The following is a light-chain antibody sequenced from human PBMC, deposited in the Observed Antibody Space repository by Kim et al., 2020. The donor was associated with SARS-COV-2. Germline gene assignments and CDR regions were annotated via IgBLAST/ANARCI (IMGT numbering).Light chain of an antibody. J-gene: IGKJ4*01. CDR2: GAS. CDR1: QSVTSSY. CDR3: QQYSTSPLT. V-gene: IGKV3-20*01. Sequence: SPGERATLSCRASQSVTSSYLAWYQQKSGQAPRLLIYGASSRATGIPDRFSGSGSGTDFTLTISGLEPEDFAVYYCQQYSTSPLTFGGGTKVDIK.